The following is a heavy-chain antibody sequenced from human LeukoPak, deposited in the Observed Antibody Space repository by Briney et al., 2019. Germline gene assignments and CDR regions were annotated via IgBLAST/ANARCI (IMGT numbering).Heavy chain of an antibody. Sequence: SETLSPTCTVSGGSISSSSYYWGWIRQPPGKGLEWIGSIYYSGSTHYNPSLKSRVTISVDTSKNQFSLKLSSVTAADTAVYYCARGRGSSWYYFDYWGQGTLVTVSS. CDR3: ARGRGSSWYYFDY. CDR2: IYYSGST. CDR1: GGSISSSSYY. D-gene: IGHD6-13*01. V-gene: IGHV4-39*07. J-gene: IGHJ4*02.